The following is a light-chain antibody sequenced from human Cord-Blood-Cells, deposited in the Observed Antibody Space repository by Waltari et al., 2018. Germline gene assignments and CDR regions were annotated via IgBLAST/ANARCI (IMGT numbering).Light chain of an antibody. CDR3: QQYNNWPPWT. J-gene: IGKJ1*01. CDR2: GAS. V-gene: IGKV3-15*01. CDR1: QSVSSN. Sequence: IVMTPSPATLSVSPGERATLSCRATQSVSSNLAWYQQKPGQAPRLLIFGASTRATGIPARFSGSGAGTEFTLTISSLQSEDFSVYYGQQYNNWPPWTFGQGTKVEIK.